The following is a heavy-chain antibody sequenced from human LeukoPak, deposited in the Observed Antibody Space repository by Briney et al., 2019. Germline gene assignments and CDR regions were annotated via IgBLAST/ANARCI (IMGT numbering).Heavy chain of an antibody. V-gene: IGHV4-39*07. CDR1: GGSISSSSYY. D-gene: IGHD2-2*01. CDR3: ARALVPAVDYYYYYYMDV. Sequence: PSETLSLTCTVSGGSISSSSYYWGWIRQPPGKGLEWIGSIYYSGSTYYNPSLKSRVTMSVDTSKNQFSLKLSSVTAADTAVYYCARALVPAVDYYYYYYMDVWGKGTTVTVS. CDR2: IYYSGST. J-gene: IGHJ6*03.